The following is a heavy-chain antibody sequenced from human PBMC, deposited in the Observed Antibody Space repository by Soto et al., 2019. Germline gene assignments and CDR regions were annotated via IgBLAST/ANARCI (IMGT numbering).Heavy chain of an antibody. V-gene: IGHV3-33*01. D-gene: IGHD5-12*01. CDR3: ARDGYGGDDYCSFEY. CDR2: IWYDGSQE. Sequence: QVQLVESGGGVVQPGTSLRLSCAASGFTFSCFGMHWVRQAPGTGLEWVAMIWYDGSQEYYGDSVKGRFTVSRDNFENMVYLHMNSLRVDDTAIYYCARDGYGGDDYCSFEYWGQGSLVTVCS. J-gene: IGHJ4*02. CDR1: GFTFSCFG.